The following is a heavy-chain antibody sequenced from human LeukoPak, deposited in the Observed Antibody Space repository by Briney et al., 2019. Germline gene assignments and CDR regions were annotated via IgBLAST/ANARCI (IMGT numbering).Heavy chain of an antibody. CDR1: GFTFSSYS. J-gene: IGHJ6*02. D-gene: IGHD6-13*01. CDR2: ISSSSSYI. Sequence: GGSLRLSCAASGFTFSSYSMNWVRQAPGKGLEWVSSISSSSSYIYYADSVKGRFTISRDNAKNSLYLQMNSLRAEDTAVYYCARVRSFGSSSFYYGMDVWGQGTTVTVS. CDR3: ARVRSFGSSSFYYGMDV. V-gene: IGHV3-21*01.